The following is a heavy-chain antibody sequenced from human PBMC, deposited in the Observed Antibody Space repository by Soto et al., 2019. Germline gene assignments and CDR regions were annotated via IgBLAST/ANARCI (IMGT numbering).Heavy chain of an antibody. Sequence: QVQLVQSGAEVKKPGASVKGSCKASGYILTSYYMHWVRQAPGQGLEWMGIINPSGGSTSYAQKSQGRVTMTRDTSTSTVYMELSSLRSEDTAVYYCTRDRNSTRYYYYGMDVWGQGTTVTVAS. CDR3: TRDRNSTRYYYYGMDV. J-gene: IGHJ6*02. CDR1: GYILTSYY. D-gene: IGHD2-2*01. CDR2: INPSGGST. V-gene: IGHV1-46*01.